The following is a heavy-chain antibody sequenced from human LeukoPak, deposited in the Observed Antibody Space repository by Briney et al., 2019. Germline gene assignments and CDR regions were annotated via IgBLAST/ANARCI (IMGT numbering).Heavy chain of an antibody. J-gene: IGHJ4*02. CDR2: ISGNGGRT. CDR3: AKEQTSSGYFDY. V-gene: IGHV3-23*01. D-gene: IGHD3-10*01. CDR1: GFXFNNYA. Sequence: GGSLRLSCAASGFXFNNYAISWVRQAPGKGLKWVAAISGNGGRTYYRDSMKGRFTISRDNPKNTLYLLMNSLSAEDTALYYCAKEQTSSGYFDYWGQRTVVTVSS.